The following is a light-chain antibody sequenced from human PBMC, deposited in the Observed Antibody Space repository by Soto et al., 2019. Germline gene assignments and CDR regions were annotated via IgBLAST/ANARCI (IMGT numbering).Light chain of an antibody. CDR3: TSCITANTRCV. V-gene: IGLV2-14*01. Sequence: QSALTQPASVSGSPGQSITISCTGTSSDIGRYNYVSWFQQHPGKVPKLVIFEVNYRPSGVSDRFSGSKSGNTASLTITGLQAEDEADDYCTSCITANTRCVFGSGTKVTVL. CDR2: EVN. J-gene: IGLJ1*01. CDR1: SSDIGRYNY.